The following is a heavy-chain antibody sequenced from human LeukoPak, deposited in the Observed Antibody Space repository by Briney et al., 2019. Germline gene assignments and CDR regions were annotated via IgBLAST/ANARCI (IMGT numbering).Heavy chain of an antibody. Sequence: SVKVSCKASGGTFSSYAISWVRQAPGQGLEWMGGIIPIFGTANYAQKFQGRVTITADESTSTAYMELSSLRSEDTAVYYCARARTPLDFWSGYYTGILGMDVWGQGTTVTVSS. V-gene: IGHV1-69*13. J-gene: IGHJ6*02. CDR1: GGTFSSYA. CDR3: ARARTPLDFWSGYYTGILGMDV. D-gene: IGHD3-3*01. CDR2: IIPIFGTA.